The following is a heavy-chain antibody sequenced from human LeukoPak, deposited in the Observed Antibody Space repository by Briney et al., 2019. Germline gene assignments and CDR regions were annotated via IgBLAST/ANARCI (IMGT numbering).Heavy chain of an antibody. CDR1: GGSINNRAYY. CDR3: ARRSLNAFDF. D-gene: IGHD1-26*01. J-gene: IGHJ3*01. Sequence: PSQTLSLTCTVSGGSINNRAYYWSWIRQHPGKGLEWIGNIYHSGNTYYNLSLMSRLTISVDTSKNQFSLRLSSVTAADTAVYFCARRSLNAFDFWGQGTMVTVSS. V-gene: IGHV4-31*03. CDR2: IYHSGNT.